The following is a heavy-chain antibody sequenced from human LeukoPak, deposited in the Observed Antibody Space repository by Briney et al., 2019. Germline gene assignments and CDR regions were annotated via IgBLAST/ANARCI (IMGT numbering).Heavy chain of an antibody. CDR3: AKDSSIAVAGGSDAFDI. V-gene: IGHV3-9*01. CDR2: ISWNSGSI. CDR1: GFTFDDYA. Sequence: PGGSLRLSYAASGFTFDDYAMHWVRQAPGKGLEWVSGISWNSGSIGYADSVKDRFTISRDNAKNSLYLQMNSLRAEDTALYYCAKDSSIAVAGGSDAFDIWGQGTMVTVSS. J-gene: IGHJ3*02. D-gene: IGHD6-19*01.